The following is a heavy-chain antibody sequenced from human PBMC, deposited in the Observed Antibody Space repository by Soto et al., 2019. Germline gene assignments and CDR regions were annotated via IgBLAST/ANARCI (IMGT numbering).Heavy chain of an antibody. V-gene: IGHV1-2*04. CDR3: ARVNPTYYYDSSGPADAFDI. CDR2: INPNSGGT. J-gene: IGHJ3*02. D-gene: IGHD3-22*01. CDR1: GYTFTGYY. Sequence: ASVKVSCKASGYTFTGYYMHWVRQAPGQGLECMGWINPNSGGTNYAQKFQGWVTMTRDTSISTAYMELSRLRSDDTAVYYCARVNPTYYYDSSGPADAFDIWGQGTMVTVSS.